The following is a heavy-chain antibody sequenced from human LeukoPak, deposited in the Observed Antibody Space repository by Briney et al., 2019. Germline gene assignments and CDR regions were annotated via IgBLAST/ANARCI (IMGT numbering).Heavy chain of an antibody. Sequence: SETLSLTCTVSGGSITSSTYYWGWIRQPPGTGLEWIGSIYYSGSTSYNPSLKSRVTISVDTSKTQFSLKLSSVAAADTAVYYCARVDMGSGSYYRYYYFMDVWGKGTTVSVSS. J-gene: IGHJ6*03. V-gene: IGHV4-39*07. CDR1: GGSITSSTYY. CDR2: IYYSGST. D-gene: IGHD3-10*01. CDR3: ARVDMGSGSYYRYYYFMDV.